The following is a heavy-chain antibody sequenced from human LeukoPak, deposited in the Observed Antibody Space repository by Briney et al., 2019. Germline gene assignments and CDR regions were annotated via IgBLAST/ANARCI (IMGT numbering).Heavy chain of an antibody. CDR1: GFTFSSYA. V-gene: IGHV3-30*04. J-gene: IGHJ4*02. D-gene: IGHD3-10*01. Sequence: GGSLRLSCAASGFTFSSYAMHWVRQAPGKGLEWVAVISYDGSNKYYADSVKGRLTISRDNSKNTLYLQMNSLRAEDTAVYYCAREWFRSFDYWGQGTLVTVSS. CDR3: AREWFRSFDY. CDR2: ISYDGSNK.